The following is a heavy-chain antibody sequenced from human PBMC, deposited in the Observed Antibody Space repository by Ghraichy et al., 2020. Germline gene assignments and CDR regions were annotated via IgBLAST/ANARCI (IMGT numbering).Heavy chain of an antibody. CDR3: ARDDYYDSSGYYGGPYYYYGMDV. CDR2: IYSGGST. V-gene: IGHV3-66*01. J-gene: IGHJ6*02. D-gene: IGHD3-22*01. Sequence: GESLNISCAASGFTVSSNYMSWVRQAPGKGLEWVSVIYSGGSTYYADSVKGRFTISRDNSKNTLYLQMNSLRAEDTAVYYCARDDYYDSSGYYGGPYYYYGMDVWGQGTTVTVSS. CDR1: GFTVSSNY.